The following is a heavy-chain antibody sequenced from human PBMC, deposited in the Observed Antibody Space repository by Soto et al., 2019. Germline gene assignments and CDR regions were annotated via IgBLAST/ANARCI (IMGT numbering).Heavy chain of an antibody. CDR1: GGSISSSSYY. CDR3: ARLVSEQQLGYFDY. CDR2: IYYSGST. Sequence: HSETLSLTCTVSGGSISSSSYYWGWIRQPPGKGLEWIGSIYYSGSTYYNPSLKSRVTISVDTSKNQFSLKLSSVTAADTAVYYCARLVSEQQLGYFDYWGQGTLVTVSS. J-gene: IGHJ4*02. V-gene: IGHV4-39*01. D-gene: IGHD6-13*01.